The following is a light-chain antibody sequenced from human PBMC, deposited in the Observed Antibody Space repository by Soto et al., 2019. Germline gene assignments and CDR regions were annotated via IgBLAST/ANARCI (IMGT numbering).Light chain of an antibody. V-gene: IGKV3-20*01. CDR1: QSVSSSY. CDR2: GAS. CDR3: QQYYSTPRT. Sequence: EIVLTQSPGTLSLCTGERATLSCRASQSVSSSYLAWYQQKPGQAPRLLIYGASSRATGIPDRFSGSGSGTDFTLTISSLQAEDVAVYYCQQYYSTPRTFGQGTNVDIK. J-gene: IGKJ1*01.